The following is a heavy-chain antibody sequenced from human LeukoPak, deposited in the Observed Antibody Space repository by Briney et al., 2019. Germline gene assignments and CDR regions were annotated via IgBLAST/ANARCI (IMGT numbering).Heavy chain of an antibody. CDR2: IKQDGGQI. Sequence: GGSLRLSCAASEFTFSSYWMSWVRQAPGKGLEWVANIKQDGGQIYYLESVKGRFTVSRDNAKNSLYLQMNSLGAEDTAVYYCAREGVWRQQLVDYYYGMDVWGQGTTVTVSS. CDR3: AREGVWRQQLVDYYYGMDV. V-gene: IGHV3-7*01. CDR1: EFTFSSYW. J-gene: IGHJ6*02. D-gene: IGHD6-13*01.